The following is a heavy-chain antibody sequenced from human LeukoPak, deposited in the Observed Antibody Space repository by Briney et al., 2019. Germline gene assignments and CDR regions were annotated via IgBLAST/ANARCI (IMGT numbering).Heavy chain of an antibody. V-gene: IGHV4-59*08. CDR2: IYYSGST. D-gene: IGHD2-8*01. Sequence: SETLSLTCTVSGGSISSYYWSWIRQPPGKGLEWIGYIYYSGSTNYNPSLKSRVTISVDTSKNQFSLKLSSVTAADTAVYYCAXXXXTNGVCYIVDYWGQGTLVTVSS. CDR1: GGSISSYY. CDR3: AXXXXTNGVCYIVDY. J-gene: IGHJ4*02.